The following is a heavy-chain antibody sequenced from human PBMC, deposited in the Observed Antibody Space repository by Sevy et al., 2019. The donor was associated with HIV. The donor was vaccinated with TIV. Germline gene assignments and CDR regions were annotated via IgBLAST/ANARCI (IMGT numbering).Heavy chain of an antibody. CDR1: EFTFDDYA. D-gene: IGHD3-10*01. CDR2: ISWNSGSI. Sequence: GGSLRLSCAASEFTFDDYAMHWVRQAPGKGLEWVSGISWNSGSIGYADSVKGRFTISRDNAKNSLYLQMNSLRAEDTALYYCAKDGTADYGSGSSADDAFDIWGQGTMVTVSS. CDR3: AKDGTADYGSGSSADDAFDI. V-gene: IGHV3-9*01. J-gene: IGHJ3*02.